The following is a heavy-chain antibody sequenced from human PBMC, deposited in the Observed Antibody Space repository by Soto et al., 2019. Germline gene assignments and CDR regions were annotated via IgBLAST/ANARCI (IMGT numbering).Heavy chain of an antibody. Sequence: PSETLSLTCTVSGGSISSGGYYWSWIRQHPGKGLEWIGYIYYSGSTYYNPSLKSRVTISVDTSKNQFSLKLSSVTAADTAVYYCARVGAYYYDSSGYYDSVWFDPWGQGTLVTVSS. CDR2: IYYSGST. CDR1: GGSISSGGYY. CDR3: ARVGAYYYDSSGYYDSVWFDP. J-gene: IGHJ5*02. V-gene: IGHV4-31*03. D-gene: IGHD3-22*01.